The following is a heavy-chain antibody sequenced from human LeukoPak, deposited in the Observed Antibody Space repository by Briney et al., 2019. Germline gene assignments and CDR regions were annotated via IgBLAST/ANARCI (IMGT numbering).Heavy chain of an antibody. J-gene: IGHJ4*02. CDR1: GGSISSEGYY. CDR2: IYYSGST. V-gene: IGHV4-31*03. CDR3: ARDPHSGYGTDY. D-gene: IGHD5-12*01. Sequence: SETLSLTCTVSGGSISSEGYYWSWIRQHPEKGLEWIGYIYYSGSTYYNPSLKSRVTISADTSKNQFSLKLSSVTAADTAVYYCARDPHSGYGTDYWGQGTLVTASS.